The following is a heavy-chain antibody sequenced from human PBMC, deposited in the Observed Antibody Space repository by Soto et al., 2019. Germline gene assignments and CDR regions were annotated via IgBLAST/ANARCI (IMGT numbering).Heavy chain of an antibody. CDR2: IRSKANSYAT. CDR1: GFTFSGSA. J-gene: IGHJ3*02. Sequence: GGSLRLSCAASGFTFSGSAMHWVRQASGKGLEWVGRIRSKANSYATAYAASGKGRFTISRDDSKNTAYLQMNSLKTEDTAVYYCTRSSLVYYDFWSGSAEDDAFDIWGQGTMVTVSS. CDR3: TRSSLVYYDFWSGSAEDDAFDI. D-gene: IGHD3-3*01. V-gene: IGHV3-73*01.